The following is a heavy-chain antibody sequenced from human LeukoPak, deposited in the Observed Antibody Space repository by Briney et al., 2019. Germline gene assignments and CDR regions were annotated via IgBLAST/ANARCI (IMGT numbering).Heavy chain of an antibody. Sequence: GESLKISCRGSGYSIITYWIGWVRQIPGKGLEWMGIIYPGDSETRYSPSFQGQVTISADKSINTAYLQWSSLKASDTAIYYCARHMPHWFGSMGDPFDIWGQGTMVTVSS. D-gene: IGHD3-10*01. CDR3: ARHMPHWFGSMGDPFDI. CDR2: IYPGDSET. CDR1: GYSIITYW. J-gene: IGHJ3*02. V-gene: IGHV5-51*01.